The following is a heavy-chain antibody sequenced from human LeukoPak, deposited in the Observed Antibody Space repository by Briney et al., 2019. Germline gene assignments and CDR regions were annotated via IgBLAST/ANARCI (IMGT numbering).Heavy chain of an antibody. D-gene: IGHD6-19*01. Sequence: ASVKVSCKASGYTFTSYDINWVRQATGQGLEWMGWMNPNSGNTGYAQKFQGRVTMTRNTSISTAYMELSSLRSEDTAVYYCASLRSSGWYDFDYWGQGTLVTVSS. V-gene: IGHV1-8*01. CDR3: ASLRSSGWYDFDY. CDR1: GYTFTSYD. CDR2: MNPNSGNT. J-gene: IGHJ4*02.